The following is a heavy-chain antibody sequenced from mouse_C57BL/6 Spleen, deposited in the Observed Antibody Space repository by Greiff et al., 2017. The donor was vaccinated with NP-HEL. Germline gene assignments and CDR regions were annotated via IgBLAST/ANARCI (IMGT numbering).Heavy chain of an antibody. CDR1: GYTFTDYN. CDR2: INPNNGGT. V-gene: IGHV1-18*01. CDR3: ARSWYYGSSPLFAY. D-gene: IGHD1-1*01. J-gene: IGHJ3*01. Sequence: EVQLQESGPELVKPGASVKIPCKASGYTFTDYNMDWVKQSHGKSLEWIGDINPNNGGTIYNQKFKGKATLTVDKSSSTAYMELRSLTSEDTAVYYCARSWYYGSSPLFAYWGQGTLVTVSA.